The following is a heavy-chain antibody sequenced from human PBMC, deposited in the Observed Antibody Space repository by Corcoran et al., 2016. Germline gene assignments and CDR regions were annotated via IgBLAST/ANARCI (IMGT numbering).Heavy chain of an antibody. Sequence: QVQLVQSGAEVKKPGASVKVSCKASGYTFTSYYMHWVRQAPGQGLEWMGIINPSGGSTSYAQKFQGRVTMTRDTSTSTVYMELRSLSSEDTAVYYCARETVGYSSGWSGNYYYGMDVWGQGTTVTVSS. J-gene: IGHJ6*02. CDR1: GYTFTSYY. CDR2: INPSGGST. D-gene: IGHD6-19*01. CDR3: ARETVGYSSGWSGNYYYGMDV. V-gene: IGHV1-46*01.